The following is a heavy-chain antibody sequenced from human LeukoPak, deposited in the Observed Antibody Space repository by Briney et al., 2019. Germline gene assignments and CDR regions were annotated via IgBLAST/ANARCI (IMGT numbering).Heavy chain of an antibody. CDR1: GGSTSSSSYY. J-gene: IGHJ4*02. CDR2: IYYSGST. V-gene: IGHV4-39*01. Sequence: SETLSLTCTVSGGSTSSSSYYWGWIRQPPGKGLEWIGSIYYSGSTYYNPSLKSRVTISVDTSKNQFSLKLSSVTAADTAVYYCARKMGYGDYYFDYWGQGTLVTVSS. CDR3: ARKMGYGDYYFDY. D-gene: IGHD4-17*01.